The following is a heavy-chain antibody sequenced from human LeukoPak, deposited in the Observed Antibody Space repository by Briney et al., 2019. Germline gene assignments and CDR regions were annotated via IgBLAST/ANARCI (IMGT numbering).Heavy chain of an antibody. V-gene: IGHV4-59*01. CDR3: AELGITMIGGV. D-gene: IGHD3-10*02. Sequence: SETLSLTCAVSGGSISTYYWSWLRQPPGKGLEWIGYIHYSGSSNYNPSLKSRVTISLDTSKNQFSLKLSSVTAADTAVYYCAELGITMIGGVWGKGTTVTISS. CDR2: IHYSGSS. CDR1: GGSISTYY. J-gene: IGHJ6*04.